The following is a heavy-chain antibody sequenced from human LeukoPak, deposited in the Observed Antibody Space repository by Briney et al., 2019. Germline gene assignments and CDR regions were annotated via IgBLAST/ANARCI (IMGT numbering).Heavy chain of an antibody. Sequence: GGSLRLSCTASGFTFSGYSMNWIRQAPGKGLEWVSSFGTRSTSVYHAGSVKGRFAISRDNAKNSLYLQMNSLRAEDTAVYYCAREGSNHFDYWGQGTLVTVSS. V-gene: IGHV3-21*01. D-gene: IGHD4-11*01. CDR3: AREGSNHFDY. CDR2: FGTRSTSV. J-gene: IGHJ4*02. CDR1: GFTFSGYS.